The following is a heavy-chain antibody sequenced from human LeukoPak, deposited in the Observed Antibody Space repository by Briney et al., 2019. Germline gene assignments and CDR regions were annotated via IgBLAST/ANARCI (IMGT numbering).Heavy chain of an antibody. J-gene: IGHJ4*02. Sequence: GGSLRLSCAASGFTFSSYAMHWVRQAPGKGLEWVAVISYDGSNKYYADSVKGRFTISRDNAKNSLYLQMNSLRAEDTAVYYCAREDEQLWLRVPFDYWGQGALVTVSS. V-gene: IGHV3-30-3*01. CDR2: ISYDGSNK. D-gene: IGHD5-18*01. CDR3: AREDEQLWLRVPFDY. CDR1: GFTFSSYA.